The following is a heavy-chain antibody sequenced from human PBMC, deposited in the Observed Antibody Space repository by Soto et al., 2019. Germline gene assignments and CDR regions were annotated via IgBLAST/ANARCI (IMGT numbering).Heavy chain of an antibody. CDR1: GFNFTNYA. Sequence: EVQLLESGGGLVQPGGSLRLSCEASGFNFTNYAMSWVRQAPGKGLEWVSAISGSGDHIYYADSVKGHFTISRDNSKNTLFLQMNSLRAEDTAVYYCRHSGSSGPGFAYRMDDWGQGTTVTVS. D-gene: IGHD5-12*01. J-gene: IGHJ6*02. V-gene: IGHV3-23*01. CDR2: ISGSGDHI. CDR3: RHSGSSGPGFAYRMDD.